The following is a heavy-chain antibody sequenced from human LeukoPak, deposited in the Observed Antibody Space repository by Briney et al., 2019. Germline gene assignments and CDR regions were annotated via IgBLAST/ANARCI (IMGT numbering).Heavy chain of an antibody. CDR2: ISYDGSNK. J-gene: IGHJ3*02. V-gene: IGHV3-33*05. CDR1: GFSFSSFG. Sequence: GGSLRLSCTVSGFSFSSFGMHWVRQAPGKGPEWVAFISYDGSNKYYADSAKGRFTISRDNSKSTLYLQMNSLRAEDTAVYYCARDITVIRGVTTDPDAFDIWGQGTMVTVSS. CDR3: ARDITVIRGVTTDPDAFDI. D-gene: IGHD3-10*01.